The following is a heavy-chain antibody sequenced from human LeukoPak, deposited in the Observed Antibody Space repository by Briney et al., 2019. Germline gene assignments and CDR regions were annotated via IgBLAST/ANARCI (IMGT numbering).Heavy chain of an antibody. V-gene: IGHV3-30-3*01. CDR3: ARGDCSSTSCYKDY. CDR1: GFTFSSYA. J-gene: IGHJ4*02. CDR2: ISYDGSNK. Sequence: VGSLRFSCAASGFTFSSYAMHWVRQAPGKGVEWVAVISYDGSNKYYADSVKGRFTISRDNSKNTLYLKMKSLRAEDTAVYYCARGDCSSTSCYKDYWGQGTLVTVSS. D-gene: IGHD2-2*02.